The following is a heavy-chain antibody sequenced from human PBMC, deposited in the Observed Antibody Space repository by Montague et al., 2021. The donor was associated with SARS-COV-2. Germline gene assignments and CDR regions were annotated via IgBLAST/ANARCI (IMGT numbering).Heavy chain of an antibody. D-gene: IGHD3-9*01. CDR3: ARQPVVRYFDWLSAAYGMDV. CDR1: GGSISSSSYY. V-gene: IGHV4-39*01. CDR2: IYYSGST. J-gene: IGHJ6*02. Sequence: SETLSLTCTVSGGSISSSSYYWGWIRQPPGKGLEWIGSIYYSGSTYYNPSLKSRVTISVDTSKNQFSLKLSSVTAADTAVYYCARQPVVRYFDWLSAAYGMDVWGQGTPVTVSS.